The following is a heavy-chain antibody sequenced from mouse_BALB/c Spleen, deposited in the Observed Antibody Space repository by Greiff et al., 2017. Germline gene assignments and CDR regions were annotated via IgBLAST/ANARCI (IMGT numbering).Heavy chain of an antibody. V-gene: IGHV3-2*02. J-gene: IGHJ4*01. CDR3: ARYRGLGYYAMDY. Sequence: EVKLQESGPGLVKPSQSLSLTCTVTGYSITSDYAWNWIRQFPGNKLEWMGYISYSGSTSYNPSLKSRISITRDTSKNQFFLQLNSVTTEDTATYYCARYRGLGYYAMDYWGQGTSVTVSS. CDR1: GYSITSDYA. CDR2: ISYSGST.